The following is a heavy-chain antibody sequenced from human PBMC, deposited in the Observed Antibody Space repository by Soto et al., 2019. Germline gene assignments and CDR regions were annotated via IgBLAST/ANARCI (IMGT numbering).Heavy chain of an antibody. V-gene: IGHV3-11*01. CDR1: GFTFSGYY. CDR3: SMSSYRYRSSGYMLSDFDI. Sequence: PGGSLRLSCAASGFTFSGYYMSWIRQAPGKGLEWVSYISRSGSTKYNADSAKDRFTITRDNAKNSLYLQMNSLRAEDTAVYYCSMSSYRYRSSGYMLSDFDIWGQGTMVTVSS. J-gene: IGHJ3*02. D-gene: IGHD6-13*01. CDR2: ISRSGSTK.